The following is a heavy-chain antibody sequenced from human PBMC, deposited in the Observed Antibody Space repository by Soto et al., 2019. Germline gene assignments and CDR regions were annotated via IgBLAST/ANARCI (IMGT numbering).Heavy chain of an antibody. CDR1: GGSISNYY. CDR2: IYYTGST. Sequence: ASETLSLTCTVSGGSISNYYWSWIRQPPGKGLEWVGYIYYTGSTSYNPSLKSRVAMSVDTSKKQISLKLTSVTAADTAVYYCAREYSRWFDPWGQGTLVTVSS. J-gene: IGHJ5*02. CDR3: AREYSRWFDP. D-gene: IGHD2-15*01. V-gene: IGHV4-59*01.